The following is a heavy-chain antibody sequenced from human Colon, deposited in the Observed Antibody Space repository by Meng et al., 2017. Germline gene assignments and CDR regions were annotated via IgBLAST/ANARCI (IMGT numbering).Heavy chain of an antibody. D-gene: IGHD1-26*01. CDR2: AST. CDR1: GGSVSSAGYQ. Sequence: QVALPESGPGLGGPSETLSLICSVSGGSVSSAGYQWSWIRQPPGKGLEWIGYASTNYNPSLKSRVTISVDTSKNQFSLRLTSVTAADTAVYYCARDHMGSLDYWGQGILVTVSS. CDR3: ARDHMGSLDY. V-gene: IGHV4-61*08. J-gene: IGHJ4*02.